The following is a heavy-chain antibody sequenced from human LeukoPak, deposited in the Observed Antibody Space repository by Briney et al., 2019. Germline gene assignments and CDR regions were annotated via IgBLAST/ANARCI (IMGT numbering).Heavy chain of an antibody. CDR1: GFSFSSYA. Sequence: PGGSLRLSCAASGFSFSSYAMSWVRQAPGKGLEWVSSISYSGSSTYYGDSVKGRFTISRDNSKYTVYLQMNSLRAEDTALYYSANNWNLDNWGQGTLVTVSS. J-gene: IGHJ4*02. V-gene: IGHV3-23*01. CDR2: ISYSGSST. D-gene: IGHD1-20*01. CDR3: ANNWNLDN.